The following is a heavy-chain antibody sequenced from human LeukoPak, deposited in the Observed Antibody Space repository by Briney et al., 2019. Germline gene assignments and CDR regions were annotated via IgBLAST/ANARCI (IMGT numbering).Heavy chain of an antibody. J-gene: IGHJ4*02. D-gene: IGHD3-22*01. Sequence: PSETLSLTCAVYGGSFSGYYWSWIRQPPGKGLEWIGEINHSGSTNYNPSLKSRITISVDTSKKQFSLKLSSVTAADTAVYYCVTYYFDSSGPKKNYWGQGTLVTVSS. CDR1: GGSFSGYY. CDR2: INHSGST. V-gene: IGHV4-34*01. CDR3: VTYYFDSSGPKKNY.